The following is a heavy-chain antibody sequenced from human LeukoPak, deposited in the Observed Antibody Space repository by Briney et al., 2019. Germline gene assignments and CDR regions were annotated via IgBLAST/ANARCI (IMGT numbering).Heavy chain of an antibody. CDR1: GFTFSSYG. J-gene: IGHJ5*02. CDR2: IRYDGSNK. CDR3: AKDQILIVVVPAAMGFDP. V-gene: IGHV3-30*02. Sequence: GGSLRLSCAASGFTFSSYGMHWVRQAPGKGLEWVAFIRYDGSNKYYADSVKGRFTISRDNSKNTLYLQMNSLRAEDTAVYYCAKDQILIVVVPAAMGFDPWGQGTLVTVSS. D-gene: IGHD2-2*01.